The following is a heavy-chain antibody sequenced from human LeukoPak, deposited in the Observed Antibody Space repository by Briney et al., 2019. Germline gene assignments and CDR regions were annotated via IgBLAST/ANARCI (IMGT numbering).Heavy chain of an antibody. Sequence: SVKVSCKASGFTFTSSAVQWVRQARGQRLEWIGWIVVGSGNTNYAQKFQERVTITRDMSTSTAYMELSSLRSEDTAVYYCAAVTRGSHYYYYMDVWGKGTTVTVSS. V-gene: IGHV1-58*01. CDR1: GFTFTSSA. J-gene: IGHJ6*03. CDR3: AAVTRGSHYYYYMDV. CDR2: IVVGSGNT.